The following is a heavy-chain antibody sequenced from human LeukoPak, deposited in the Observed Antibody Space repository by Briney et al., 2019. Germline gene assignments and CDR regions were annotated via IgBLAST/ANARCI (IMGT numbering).Heavy chain of an antibody. CDR1: GFTFSAYE. J-gene: IGHJ4*02. CDR3: AGGSYSYY. V-gene: IGHV3-48*03. D-gene: IGHD1-26*01. CDR2: ISSTVSSI. Sequence: GGSLRLSCAASGFTFSAYEMNWVRQAPGKGLEWVAYISSTVSSIHYADSVKGRFTISRDNAKNSLYLEVNSLRAEDTAVYYCAGGSYSYYWGQGTLVTVSS.